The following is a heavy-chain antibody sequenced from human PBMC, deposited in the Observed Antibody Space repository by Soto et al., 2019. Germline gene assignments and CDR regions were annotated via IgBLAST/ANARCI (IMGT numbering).Heavy chain of an antibody. CDR1: GYTFTTYT. Sequence: RASVKVSCKASGYTFTTYTINWVRQAPGQRLEWMGWINGGSGNTKYSQKFQGRVTITRDTSASTVYMELSSLRYEDTAVYYCAGPRRYCSSTSCYFPFDYWGQGTQVTVSS. CDR3: AGPRRYCSSTSCYFPFDY. J-gene: IGHJ4*02. D-gene: IGHD2-2*01. CDR2: INGGSGNT. V-gene: IGHV1-3*01.